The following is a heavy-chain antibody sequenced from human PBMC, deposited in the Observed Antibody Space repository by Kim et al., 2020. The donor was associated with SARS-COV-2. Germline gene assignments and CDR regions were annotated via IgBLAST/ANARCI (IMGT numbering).Heavy chain of an antibody. J-gene: IGHJ3*02. D-gene: IGHD3-22*01. CDR3: ARVDIFHYYDSSGYRDAFDI. Sequence: RVTLSVDTSKNQFSLKLSSVTAADTAVYYCARVDIFHYYDSSGYRDAFDIWGQGTMVTVSS. V-gene: IGHV4-39*07.